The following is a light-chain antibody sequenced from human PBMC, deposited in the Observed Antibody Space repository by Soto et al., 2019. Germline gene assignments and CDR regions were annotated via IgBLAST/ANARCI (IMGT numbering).Light chain of an antibody. V-gene: IGLV1-47*01. Sequence: QSVLTQPPSASGTPGQRVTISCSGSSSNIGSNYVYWCQQLPGTAPKLLIYRNDQRPSGVPDRFSGSKSGTSASLAISGLRSEDEADYYCSSYTSSSTKVFGTGTKLTVL. J-gene: IGLJ1*01. CDR3: SSYTSSSTKV. CDR1: SSNIGSNY. CDR2: RND.